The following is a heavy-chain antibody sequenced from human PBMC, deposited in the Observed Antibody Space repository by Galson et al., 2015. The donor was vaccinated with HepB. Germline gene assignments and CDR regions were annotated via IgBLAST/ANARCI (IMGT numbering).Heavy chain of an antibody. CDR3: TRPGTGGAFDI. V-gene: IGHV3-73*01. J-gene: IGHJ3*02. D-gene: IGHD3-10*01. CDR2: IRSKANSYAT. CDR1: GFTFSGSA. Sequence: SLRLSCAASGFTFSGSAMHWVRQASGKGLEWVGRIRSKANSYATAYAASVKGRFTISRDDSKNTAYMQMNSLKTEDTAVYYCTRPGTGGAFDIWGQGTMVTVSS.